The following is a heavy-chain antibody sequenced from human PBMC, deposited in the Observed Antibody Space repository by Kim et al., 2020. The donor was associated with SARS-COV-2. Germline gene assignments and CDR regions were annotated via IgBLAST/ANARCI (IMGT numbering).Heavy chain of an antibody. D-gene: IGHD1-7*01. J-gene: IGHJ4*02. V-gene: IGHV3-7*03. CDR3: ARHGTGLRGYSAFDS. Sequence: GESLRLSCAASGFPFSDYWMTWVRRPPGKGLEWVAKIKGDGSEQDYVDSVRGRFTISRDNRKNSMYLQMDSLRAEGTAGYLCARHGTGLRGYSAFDSWGQ. CDR1: GFPFSDYW. CDR2: IKGDGSEQ.